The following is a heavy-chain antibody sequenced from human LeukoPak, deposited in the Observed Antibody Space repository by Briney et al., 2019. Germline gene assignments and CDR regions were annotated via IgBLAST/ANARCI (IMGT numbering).Heavy chain of an antibody. D-gene: IGHD6-13*01. CDR2: ISSSSSYI. CDR1: GFTFSSYS. Sequence: PGGSLRLSCAASGFTFSSYSMNWVCQAPGKGLEWVSSISSSSSYIYYADSVKGRFTISRDNAKNSLYLQMNSLRAEDTAVYYCARDLSPRAAAGTEIYYWGQGTLVTVSS. J-gene: IGHJ4*02. CDR3: ARDLSPRAAAGTEIYY. V-gene: IGHV3-21*01.